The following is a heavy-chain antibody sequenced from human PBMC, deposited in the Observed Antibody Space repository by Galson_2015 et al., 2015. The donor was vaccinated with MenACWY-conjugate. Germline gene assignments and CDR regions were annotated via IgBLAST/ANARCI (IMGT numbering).Heavy chain of an antibody. D-gene: IGHD6-19*01. CDR1: GFTFSNSW. Sequence: SLRLSFATSGFTFSNSWMGWVRQAPGKGLEWAANIKHDGSGKFYVDSVKGRFIISRDNAKNSLYLQMDSLRAEDTAVYFCARAKEQWLSKTFDVWGQGTLVTVSS. V-gene: IGHV3-7*01. J-gene: IGHJ3*01. CDR3: ARAKEQWLSKTFDV. CDR2: IKHDGSGK.